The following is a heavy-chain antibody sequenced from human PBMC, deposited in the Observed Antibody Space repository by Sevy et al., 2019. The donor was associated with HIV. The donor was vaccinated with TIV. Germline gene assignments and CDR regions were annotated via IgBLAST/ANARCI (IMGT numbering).Heavy chain of an antibody. V-gene: IGHV4-34*01. CDR3: ARVGNIEQWLVPDY. D-gene: IGHD6-19*01. CDR2: INHSGST. CDR1: GGSFSGYY. Sequence: SETLSLTCAVYGGSFSGYYRSWIRQPPGKGLEWIGEINHSGSTNYNPSLKSRVTISVDTSKNQFSLKLSSVTAADTAVYYGARVGNIEQWLVPDYWGQGTLVTVSS. J-gene: IGHJ4*02.